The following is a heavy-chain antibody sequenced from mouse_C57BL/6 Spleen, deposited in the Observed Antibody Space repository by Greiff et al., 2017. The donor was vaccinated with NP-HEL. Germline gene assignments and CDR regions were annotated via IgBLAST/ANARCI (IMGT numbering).Heavy chain of an antibody. D-gene: IGHD3-2*02. V-gene: IGHV1-82*01. J-gene: IGHJ4*01. CDR1: GYAFSSSW. Sequence: LVESGPELVKPGASVKISCKASGYAFSSSWMNWVKQRPGKGLEWIGRIYPGDGDTNYNGKFKGKATLTADKSSSTAYMQLSSLTSEDSAVYFCARYRGYVYAMDYWGQGTSVTVSS. CDR2: IYPGDGDT. CDR3: ARYRGYVYAMDY.